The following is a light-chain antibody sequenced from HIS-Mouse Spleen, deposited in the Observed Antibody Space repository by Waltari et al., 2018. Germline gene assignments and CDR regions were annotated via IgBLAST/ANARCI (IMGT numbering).Light chain of an antibody. CDR3: QQYNNWPPLT. V-gene: IGKV3D-15*03. Sequence: EIVMTQSPATLSVSPGERATLSCRASQSVSSNLAWYQQKPGQAPRLLIYGASIRATGIPARFSCSGSGTEFTLTISILQSEDFAVYYCQQYNNWPPLTFGGGTKVEIK. CDR2: GAS. CDR1: QSVSSN. J-gene: IGKJ4*01.